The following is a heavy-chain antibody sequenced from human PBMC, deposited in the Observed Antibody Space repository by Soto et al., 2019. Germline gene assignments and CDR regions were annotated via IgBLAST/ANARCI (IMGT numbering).Heavy chain of an antibody. CDR1: GGTFSSYT. J-gene: IGHJ6*02. Sequence: QVQLVQSGAEVKKPGSSVKVSCKASGGTFSSYTISWVRQAPGQGLEWMGRIIPILGLANYAQKFQGRVTITADKTTSTADMELSSLRSEYTAVYYCARLRDSDGMDVWGQGTTVTVSS. CDR2: IIPILGLA. CDR3: ARLRDSDGMDV. V-gene: IGHV1-69*02. D-gene: IGHD1-26*01.